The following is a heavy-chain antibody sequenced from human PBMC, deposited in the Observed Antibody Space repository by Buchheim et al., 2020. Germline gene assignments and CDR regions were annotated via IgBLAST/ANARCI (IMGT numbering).Heavy chain of an antibody. J-gene: IGHJ4*02. D-gene: IGHD3-22*01. CDR2: IYYSGSP. Sequence: QVQLQESGPGLVKPSQTLSLTCTVSGGSISSGDYYWSWIRQPPGKGLEWIGYIYYSGSPYYNPSLKSRVTISVDTSTNQFSLKLSSVTAADTAVYYCARVRGPEYYDSSGYYLDYWGQGTL. V-gene: IGHV4-30-4*01. CDR3: ARVRGPEYYDSSGYYLDY. CDR1: GGSISSGDYY.